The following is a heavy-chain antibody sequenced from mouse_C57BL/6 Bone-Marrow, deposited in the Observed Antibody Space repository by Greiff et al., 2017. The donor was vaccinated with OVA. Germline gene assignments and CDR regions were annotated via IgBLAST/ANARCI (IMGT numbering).Heavy chain of an antibody. D-gene: IGHD2-4*01. CDR1: GYSFTGYF. V-gene: IGHV1-20*01. CDR3: ARWDYEPLRYYFDY. CDR2: INPYNGDT. J-gene: IGHJ2*01. Sequence: EVNLVESGPELVKPGDSVKISCQASGYSFTGYFMNWVMQSHGKSLEVIGRINPYNGDTFYNQKFKGKDTLTVDKSSSTAHMEVRSLTSEDSAVYYCARWDYEPLRYYFDYWGQGTTLTVSS.